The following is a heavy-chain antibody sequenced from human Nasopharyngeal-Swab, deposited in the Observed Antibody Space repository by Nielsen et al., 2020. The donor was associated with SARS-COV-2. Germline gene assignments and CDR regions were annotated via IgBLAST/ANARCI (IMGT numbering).Heavy chain of an antibody. CDR3: AKDLRSSSRGGMDV. CDR1: GFTFSSYA. D-gene: IGHD6-13*01. J-gene: IGHJ6*02. V-gene: IGHV3-23*01. Sequence: GGSLRLSCAASGFTFSSYAMSWARQAPGKGLEWVSAISGSGGSTYYADSVEGRFTISRDNSKNTLYLQMNSLRAEDTAVYYCAKDLRSSSRGGMDVWGQGTTVTVSS. CDR2: ISGSGGST.